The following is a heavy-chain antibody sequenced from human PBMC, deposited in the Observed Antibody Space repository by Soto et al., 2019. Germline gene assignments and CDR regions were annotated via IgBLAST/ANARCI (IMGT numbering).Heavy chain of an antibody. J-gene: IGHJ6*02. Sequence: PGGSLRLSCAASGFTFSSSGMHWVRQDPGKGLEWLVVIWYDGSNKYYADSVKGRFTISRDNSKNTLYLQMNSLRAEDTAVYYCARGGYSYGSLGYGMDVWGQGTTVTVSS. V-gene: IGHV3-33*01. CDR1: GFTFSSSG. CDR2: IWYDGSNK. CDR3: ARGGYSYGSLGYGMDV. D-gene: IGHD5-18*01.